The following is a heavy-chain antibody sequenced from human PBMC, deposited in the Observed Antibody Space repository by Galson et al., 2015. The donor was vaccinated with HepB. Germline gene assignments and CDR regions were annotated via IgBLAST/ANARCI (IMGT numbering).Heavy chain of an antibody. D-gene: IGHD1-26*01. J-gene: IGHJ4*02. CDR3: ARDRGKWELLFDY. CDR1: GFTFNSYA. CDR2: ISYDGSNK. Sequence: SLRLSCAASGFTFNSYAMHWVRQAPGKGLEWVAVISYDGSNKYYADSVEGRFTISRDNSKNTLYLQMNSLRPEDTAVYYCARDRGKWELLFDYWGQGTLVTVSS. V-gene: IGHV3-30-3*01.